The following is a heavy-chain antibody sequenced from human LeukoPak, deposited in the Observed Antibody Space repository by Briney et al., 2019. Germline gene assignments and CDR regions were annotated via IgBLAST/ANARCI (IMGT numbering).Heavy chain of an antibody. CDR2: IYHSGST. J-gene: IGHJ4*02. CDR1: GGSISSGGYS. CDR3: ARDSYYDILTGYYTFDY. V-gene: IGHV4-30-2*01. D-gene: IGHD3-9*01. Sequence: SETLSLTCAVSGGSISSGGYSWSWIRQPPGKGLEWIGYIYHSGSTYYNPSLKSRVTISVDTSKNQFSLKLSSVTAADTAVYYCARDSYYDILTGYYTFDYWGQGTLVTVSS.